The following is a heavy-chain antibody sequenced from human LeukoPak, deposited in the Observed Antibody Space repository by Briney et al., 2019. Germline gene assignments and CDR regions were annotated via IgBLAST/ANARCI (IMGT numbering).Heavy chain of an antibody. CDR1: GYTFTGYY. V-gene: IGHV1-2*02. CDR3: ARGIEFTISNY. Sequence: ASVLVSCKASGYTFTGYYMHWVRQAPGQGLEWMGWINLNSGGTNYAQKSQGRVTMTRDTSISTAYLELSSLRSDDTAVYYCARGIEFTISNYWGQGTLVTVSS. D-gene: IGHD3-9*01. J-gene: IGHJ4*02. CDR2: INLNSGGT.